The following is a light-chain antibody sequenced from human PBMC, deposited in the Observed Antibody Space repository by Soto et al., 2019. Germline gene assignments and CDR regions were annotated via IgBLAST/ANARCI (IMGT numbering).Light chain of an antibody. J-gene: IGLJ3*02. CDR2: EVS. CDR3: TSYVGNDIWV. Sequence: QSALTQPPSASGSPGQSVTISCTGTSSDVGAYKYVSWYQQYPGKAPKLMIYEVSKRPSGVPDRFSVSKSGNTASLTVSGLQDEDEDDYYCTSYVGNDIWVFGGGTKVTVL. CDR1: SSDVGAYKY. V-gene: IGLV2-8*01.